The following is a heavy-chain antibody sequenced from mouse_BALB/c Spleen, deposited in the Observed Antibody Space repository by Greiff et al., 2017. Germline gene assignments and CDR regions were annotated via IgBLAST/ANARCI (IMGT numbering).Heavy chain of an antibody. Sequence: EVKLVESGGGLVKPGGSLKLSCAASGFTFSSYAMSWVRQSPEKRLEWVAEISSGGSYTYYPDTVTGRFTISRDNAKNTLYLEMSSLRSEDTAMYYCAREGGNYVRFAYWGQGTLVTVSA. V-gene: IGHV5-9-4*01. CDR3: AREGGNYVRFAY. J-gene: IGHJ3*01. CDR1: GFTFSSYA. CDR2: ISSGGSYT. D-gene: IGHD2-1*01.